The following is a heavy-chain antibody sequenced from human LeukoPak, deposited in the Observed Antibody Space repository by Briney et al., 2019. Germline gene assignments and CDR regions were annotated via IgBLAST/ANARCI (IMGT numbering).Heavy chain of an antibody. V-gene: IGHV4-34*01. CDR2: INHSGST. D-gene: IGHD3-22*01. CDR1: GGSFSGYY. J-gene: IGHJ3*02. CDR3: ARASEVWLHTGHAFDI. Sequence: PSETLSLTCAVYGGSFSGYYWSWIRQPPGKGLEWIGEINHSGSTNYNPSLKSRVTISVDTSKNQFSLKLSSVTAADTAVYYCARASEVWLHTGHAFDIWGQGTMVTVSS.